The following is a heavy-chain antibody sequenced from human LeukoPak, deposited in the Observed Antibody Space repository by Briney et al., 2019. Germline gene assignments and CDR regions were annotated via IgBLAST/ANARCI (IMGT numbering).Heavy chain of an antibody. CDR2: INNDGSST. J-gene: IGHJ6*02. CDR3: AREARGGYYYYGMDV. D-gene: IGHD2-15*01. Sequence: GGSLRLSRAASGFTFGNHWMHWVRQAPGKGLVWVSRINNDGSSTTYADSVKGRFTISRDNAKNTLYLQMNSLRAEDTAVYYCAREARGGYYYYGMDVWGQGTTVTVSS. V-gene: IGHV3-74*01. CDR1: GFTFGNHW.